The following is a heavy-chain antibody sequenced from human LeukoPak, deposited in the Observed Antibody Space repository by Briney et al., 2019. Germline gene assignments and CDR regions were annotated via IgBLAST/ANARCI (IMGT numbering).Heavy chain of an antibody. CDR2: ISSYNRNT. Sequence: ASVKVSCKASGYTFTSFGISWVRQAPGQGLEWMGWISSYNRNTNYAQKLQGRVTMTTDTSTSTAYMELRSLRPDDTAVYYCARASGIDSSGWYVNYYYGMDVWGQGTTVTVSS. CDR3: ARASGIDSSGWYVNYYYGMDV. V-gene: IGHV1-18*01. J-gene: IGHJ6*02. D-gene: IGHD6-19*01. CDR1: GYTFTSFG.